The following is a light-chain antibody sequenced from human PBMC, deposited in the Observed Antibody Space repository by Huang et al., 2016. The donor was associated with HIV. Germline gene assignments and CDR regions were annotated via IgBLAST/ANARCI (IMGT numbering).Light chain of an antibody. CDR1: QDIAKF. Sequence: DIQMTQSPSSLSASVRDRVTITCQASQDIAKFLNWYQQKPGQAPKLLIYDASTLQTGVPSRFSGSGSGTDFTFTISSLQPEDIATYYCQQYDSLPPWTFGQGTKVEIQ. CDR3: QQYDSLPPWT. CDR2: DAS. V-gene: IGKV1-33*01. J-gene: IGKJ1*01.